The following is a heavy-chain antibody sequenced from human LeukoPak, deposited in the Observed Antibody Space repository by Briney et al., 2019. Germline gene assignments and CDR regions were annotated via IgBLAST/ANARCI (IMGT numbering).Heavy chain of an antibody. D-gene: IGHD3-22*01. CDR1: GFTFSSYW. Sequence: PGGSLRLSCAASGFTFSSYWMHWVRQAPGEGLVWVSRINSDGSSTAYADSVKGRFTISRDNAKNTLYLHMNSLRDEDTAVYYCAREGPDSSGYYSDYWGQGTLVTVSS. CDR2: INSDGSST. CDR3: AREGPDSSGYYSDY. V-gene: IGHV3-74*01. J-gene: IGHJ4*02.